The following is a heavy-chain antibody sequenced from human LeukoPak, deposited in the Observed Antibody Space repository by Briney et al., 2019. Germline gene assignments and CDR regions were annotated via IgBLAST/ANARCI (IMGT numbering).Heavy chain of an antibody. CDR2: ISYDGSNK. CDR1: GFTFSNYA. Sequence: GGSLRLSCAASGFTFSNYAMHWVRQAPGKGLEWVAVISYDGSNKYYADSVKGRFTISRDNSKNTLYLQMNSLRAEDTAVYYCAKDRFCSTSCFDAFDIWGQGTMVTVSS. V-gene: IGHV3-30-3*01. J-gene: IGHJ3*02. CDR3: AKDRFCSTSCFDAFDI. D-gene: IGHD2-2*01.